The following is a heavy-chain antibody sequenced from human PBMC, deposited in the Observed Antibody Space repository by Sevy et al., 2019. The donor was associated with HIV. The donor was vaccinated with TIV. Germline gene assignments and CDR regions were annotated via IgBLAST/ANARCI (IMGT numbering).Heavy chain of an antibody. CDR1: GFTFSSYG. J-gene: IGHJ4*02. CDR2: ISYDGSNK. V-gene: IGHV3-30*18. D-gene: IGHD2-15*01. Sequence: GGSLRLSCAASGFTFSSYGMHWVRQAPGKGLEWVAVISYDGSNKYYADSVKGRFTISRDNSKNTLYLQMNSLRAEDTAVYCCAKEVGSYCSGGSCYSLYFDYWGQGTLVTVSS. CDR3: AKEVGSYCSGGSCYSLYFDY.